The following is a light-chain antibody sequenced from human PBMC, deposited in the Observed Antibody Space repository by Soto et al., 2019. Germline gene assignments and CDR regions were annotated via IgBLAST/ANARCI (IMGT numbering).Light chain of an antibody. Sequence: EIVLTQSPATLSLSPGERATLSCRASQSVSSYLAWYQQKPGQAPRLLIYDASNRATGIPARFSGSGSGTDFTLTINSLETEDFAVYYCQKRSNWPPMYTFGQGTKLEIK. CDR1: QSVSSY. CDR3: QKRSNWPPMYT. V-gene: IGKV3-11*01. J-gene: IGKJ2*01. CDR2: DAS.